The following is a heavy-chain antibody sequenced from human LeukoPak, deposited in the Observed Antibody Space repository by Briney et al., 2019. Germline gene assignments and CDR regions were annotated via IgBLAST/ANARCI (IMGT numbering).Heavy chain of an antibody. V-gene: IGHV3-48*01. CDR2: ISSSGSTI. J-gene: IGHJ4*02. Sequence: GGSLRLSCAAAGFTFRSYSMNWVRQAPGKGLEWVSYISSSGSTIYYADSVKGRFTISRDNAKNSLYLQMNSLRADDTAVYYCARGNIVGASLFDYWGQGNLVTVSS. CDR3: ARGNIVGASLFDY. D-gene: IGHD1-26*01. CDR1: GFTFRSYS.